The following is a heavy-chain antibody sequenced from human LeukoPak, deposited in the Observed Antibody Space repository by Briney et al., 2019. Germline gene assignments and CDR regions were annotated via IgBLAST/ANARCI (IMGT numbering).Heavy chain of an antibody. Sequence: SETLSLTCTVSGGSISSYYWSWIRQPPGKGLEWIGYIYYSGSTDYNPSLKSRVTMSVDTSKNQFSLKLSSVTAADTAVYYCATAPNSRYCSSTSCFHFDYWGQGTLVTASS. D-gene: IGHD2-2*01. CDR2: IYYSGST. CDR1: GGSISSYY. J-gene: IGHJ4*02. CDR3: ATAPNSRYCSSTSCFHFDY. V-gene: IGHV4-59*08.